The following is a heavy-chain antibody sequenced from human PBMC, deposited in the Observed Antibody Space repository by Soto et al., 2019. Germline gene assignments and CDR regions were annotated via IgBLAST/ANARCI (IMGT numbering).Heavy chain of an antibody. CDR3: ASEPLGSYGRNAFDI. CDR1: GFTFRSYA. J-gene: IGHJ3*02. D-gene: IGHD1-26*01. Sequence: XGSLGLSCAASGFTFRSYAMQWGRQAPGKGLEWVAVISYDGSNKYYAHSVKGRFTISRDKSKNTLYLQMNSLRAADPAVYYCASEPLGSYGRNAFDIWGQGTMVTVSS. V-gene: IGHV3-30-3*01. CDR2: ISYDGSNK.